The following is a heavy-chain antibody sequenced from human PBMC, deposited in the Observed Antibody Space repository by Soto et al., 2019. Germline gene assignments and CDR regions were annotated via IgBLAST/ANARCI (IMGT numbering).Heavy chain of an antibody. D-gene: IGHD6-13*01. J-gene: IGHJ5*02. CDR2: ISGSGGST. V-gene: IGHV3-23*01. CDR3: AKVPMGIALPYNWFDP. CDR1: GFTFSSYA. Sequence: PGGSLRLSCAASGFTFSSYAMSWVRQAPGKGLEWVSAISGSGGSTYYADSVKGRFTISRDNSKNTLYLQMNSLRAEDTAVYYCAKVPMGIALPYNWFDPWGQGTLVTVSS.